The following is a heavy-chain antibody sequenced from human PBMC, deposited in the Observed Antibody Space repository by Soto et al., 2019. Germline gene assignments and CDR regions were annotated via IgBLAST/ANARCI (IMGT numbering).Heavy chain of an antibody. V-gene: IGHV3-23*01. CDR2: ISGSGGRT. CDR1: AFTFTNDA. Sequence: EVQLLESGGVLVQPGGALRLSCAASAFTFTNDALIWVRQAPGKGLEWVSSISGSGGRTYYADSVQGRFTISRDNSNNTLYLKMESLRDEDTAVYFCAKRGHSTSWYWFDPWGQGTQVSVSS. D-gene: IGHD6-13*01. CDR3: AKRGHSTSWYWFDP. J-gene: IGHJ5*02.